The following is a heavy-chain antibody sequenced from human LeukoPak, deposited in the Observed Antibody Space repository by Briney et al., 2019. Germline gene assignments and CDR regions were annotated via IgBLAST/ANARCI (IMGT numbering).Heavy chain of an antibody. CDR3: ARHVYGEGMVI. Sequence: SETLSLTCTVSGGSLNGYYWGWIRQPPGKGLECIGYIHSSEGTAHNASLKSRLTISLDTSKNQFSLTLSSVTAADTAVYYCARHVYGEGMVIWGKGTTVTVSS. J-gene: IGHJ6*04. CDR2: IHSSEGT. CDR1: GGSLNGYY. D-gene: IGHD4-17*01. V-gene: IGHV4-59*08.